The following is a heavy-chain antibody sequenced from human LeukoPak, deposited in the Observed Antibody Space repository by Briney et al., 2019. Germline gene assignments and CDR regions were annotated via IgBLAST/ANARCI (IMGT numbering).Heavy chain of an antibody. CDR3: ARDAMENNWNDDGY. J-gene: IGHJ4*02. CDR2: INPNSGGT. Sequence: ASVKVSCKASGYTFTGYYMRWVRQAPGQGLEWMGWINPNSGGTNYAQKFQGRVTMTRDTSISTAYMELSRLRSDDTAVYYCARDAMENNWNDDGYWGQGTLVTVSS. CDR1: GYTFTGYY. D-gene: IGHD1-20*01. V-gene: IGHV1-2*02.